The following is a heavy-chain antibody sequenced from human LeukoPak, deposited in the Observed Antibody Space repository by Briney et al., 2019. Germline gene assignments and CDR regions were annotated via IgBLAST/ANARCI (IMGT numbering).Heavy chain of an antibody. V-gene: IGHV1-2*02. CDR1: GYTFTGYY. D-gene: IGHD3-16*01. Sequence: ASVKVSCKASGYTFTGYYINWVRQAPGQGLEWMGWINPNSGGTNYAQKFQGRVSMTRDTSITTAYMELSSLTSDDTAVYYCARASYGYPFYWGQGTLVTVSS. J-gene: IGHJ4*02. CDR3: ARASYGYPFY. CDR2: INPNSGGT.